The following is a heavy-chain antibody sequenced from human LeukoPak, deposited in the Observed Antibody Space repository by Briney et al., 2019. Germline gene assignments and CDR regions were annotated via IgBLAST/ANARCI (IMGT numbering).Heavy chain of an antibody. CDR1: GFTFSSYG. Sequence: GRSLRLSCAASGFTFSSYGMHWVRQAPGKGLEWVAVIWYDGSNKYYADSVKGRFTISRDNSKNTLYLQMNSLRAEDTAVYYCAKGDCSSTSCSLRPIDYWGQGTLVTVSS. CDR3: AKGDCSSTSCSLRPIDY. V-gene: IGHV3-33*06. D-gene: IGHD2-2*01. CDR2: IWYDGSNK. J-gene: IGHJ4*02.